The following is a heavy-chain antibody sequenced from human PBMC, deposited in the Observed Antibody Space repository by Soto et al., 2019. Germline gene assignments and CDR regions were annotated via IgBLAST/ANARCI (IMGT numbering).Heavy chain of an antibody. CDR3: AKDTSSSPYYMDV. Sequence: EVQVLESGGGSVQPGGSLRLSCTASGFTFSNFAMSWVRHAPGKGLEWVSEITGSTGTTYYADSVRGRFIISRDNSQNTLHLQMNSLRPEDTAVYYCAKDTSSSPYYMDVWGKGNTVTVSS. CDR2: ITGSTGTT. V-gene: IGHV3-23*01. J-gene: IGHJ6*03. CDR1: GFTFSNFA. D-gene: IGHD2-2*01.